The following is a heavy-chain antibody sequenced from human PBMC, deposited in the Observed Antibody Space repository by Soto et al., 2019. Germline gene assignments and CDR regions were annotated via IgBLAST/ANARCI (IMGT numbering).Heavy chain of an antibody. D-gene: IGHD6-6*01. CDR2: IYHSGST. CDR3: ARGIPAQNWFDP. V-gene: IGHV4-4*02. Sequence: ASETLSLTCAVSGGSIISSNWWSWVRQPPGKGLEWIGEIYHSGSTNYNPSLKSRVTISVDKYKNQFSRKLSSLAAADTAVYYCARGIPAQNWFDPWGQGTLVTVSS. CDR1: GGSIISSNW. J-gene: IGHJ5*02.